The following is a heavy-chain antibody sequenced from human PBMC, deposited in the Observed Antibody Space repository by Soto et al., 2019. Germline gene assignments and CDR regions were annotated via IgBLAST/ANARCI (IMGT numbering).Heavy chain of an antibody. J-gene: IGHJ6*03. CDR1: GGSFSGYQ. CDR2: INDSGNI. Sequence: QVQLQQWGAGLLKPSETLSLTCAVYGGSFSGYQWSWIRQTPGKGLEWIGEINDSGNINYNPSLKSRVTILLDTPKKQISLKLSSVTAADSAVYYCVRGVILWFGELSRRGGYHYYMDVWGKGTTVTVSS. V-gene: IGHV4-34*01. CDR3: VRGVILWFGELSRRGGYHYYMDV. D-gene: IGHD3-10*01.